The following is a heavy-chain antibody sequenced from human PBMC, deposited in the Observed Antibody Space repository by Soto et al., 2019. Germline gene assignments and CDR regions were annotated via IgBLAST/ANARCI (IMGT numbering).Heavy chain of an antibody. D-gene: IGHD3-16*02. CDR2: ISGSGGST. V-gene: IGHV3-23*01. CDR1: GFTFSSYA. Sequence: GGSLRLSCAASGFTFSSYAMSWVRQAPGKGLEWVSAISGSGGSTYYADSVKGRFTISRDNSKNTLYLQMNSLRAEDTAVYYCAKDLGELSFAALGAEYFDYWGQGTLVTVSS. J-gene: IGHJ4*02. CDR3: AKDLGELSFAALGAEYFDY.